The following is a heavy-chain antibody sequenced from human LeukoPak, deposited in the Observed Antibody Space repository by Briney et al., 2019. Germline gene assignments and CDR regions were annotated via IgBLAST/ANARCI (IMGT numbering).Heavy chain of an antibody. V-gene: IGHV3-53*01. CDR2: IYSGGST. CDR3: ARDRPIGVAVAGLYYYYGMDV. CDR1: GFTVSSNY. D-gene: IGHD6-19*01. J-gene: IGHJ6*02. Sequence: GGSLRLSCAASGFTVSSNYMSWVRQAPGKGLEWVSVIYSGGSTYYADSVKGRFTISRDNSKNTLYLQMNSLRAEDTAVYYCARDRPIGVAVAGLYYYYGMDVWGQGTTVTVSS.